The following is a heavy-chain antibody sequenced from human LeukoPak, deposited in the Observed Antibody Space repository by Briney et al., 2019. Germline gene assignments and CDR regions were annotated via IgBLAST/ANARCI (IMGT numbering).Heavy chain of an antibody. CDR2: ISGSGGST. Sequence: GGSLRLSCAASGFTFSSYAMSWVRQAPGKGLEWVSAISGSGGSTYYADSVKGRFTISRDNSKNTLYLQMNSLRAEDTAVYYCAKDLRFLEWLSLGWFDPWGQGTLVTVSS. V-gene: IGHV3-23*01. J-gene: IGHJ5*02. D-gene: IGHD3-3*01. CDR1: GFTFSSYA. CDR3: AKDLRFLEWLSLGWFDP.